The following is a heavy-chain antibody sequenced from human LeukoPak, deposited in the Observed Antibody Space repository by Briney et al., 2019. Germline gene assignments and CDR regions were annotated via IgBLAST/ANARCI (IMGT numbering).Heavy chain of an antibody. CDR2: INPNSGGT. CDR1: GYTFTGYY. CDR3: ARVQTYYYDSSGYYYFDY. V-gene: IGHV1-2*02. J-gene: IGHJ4*02. D-gene: IGHD3-22*01. Sequence: ASVKVSCKASGYTFTGYYMHWVRQAPGQGLEWMGWINPNSGGTNYGQKFQGRVTMTRDTSISTAYMELSRLRSDDTAVYYCARVQTYYYDSSGYYYFDYWGQGTLVTVSS.